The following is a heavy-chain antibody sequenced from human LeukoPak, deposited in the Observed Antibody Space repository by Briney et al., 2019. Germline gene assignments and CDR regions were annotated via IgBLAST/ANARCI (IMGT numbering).Heavy chain of an antibody. CDR2: IYSGGST. J-gene: IGHJ4*02. CDR3: ARTLLYGDQDY. V-gene: IGHV3-53*01. D-gene: IGHD4-17*01. Sequence: GGSLRLSCAASGFTVSSNYMSWVRQAPGKGLEWVSVIYSGGSTYYADSVKGRFTISRDNSKNTLNLQMNSLRAEDTAVYYCARTLLYGDQDYWGQGTLVTVSS. CDR1: GFTVSSNY.